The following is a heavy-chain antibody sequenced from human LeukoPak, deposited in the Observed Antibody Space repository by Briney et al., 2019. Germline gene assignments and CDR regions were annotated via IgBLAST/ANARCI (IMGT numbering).Heavy chain of an antibody. D-gene: IGHD1-14*01. Sequence: GGSLRLSCAASGFTFSSYAMSWVRQAPGKGLEYVSAISSNGGSTYYANSVKGRFTISRDNSKNTLYLQMGSLRAEDMAVYYCARRKDAFDIWGQGTMVTVSS. J-gene: IGHJ3*02. CDR1: GFTFSSYA. V-gene: IGHV3-64*01. CDR2: ISSNGGST. CDR3: ARRKDAFDI.